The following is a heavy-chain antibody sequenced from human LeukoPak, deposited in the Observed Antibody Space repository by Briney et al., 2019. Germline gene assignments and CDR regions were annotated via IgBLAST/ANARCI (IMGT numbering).Heavy chain of an antibody. D-gene: IGHD6-13*01. J-gene: IGHJ2*01. CDR2: IYYSGST. CDR3: ARHGFSSSWYLYWYFDL. Sequence: SETLSLTCTVSGDSISSGNYWGWIRQPPGKGLEWIGYIYYSGSTNYNPSLKSRVTISVDTSKNQFSLKLSSVTAADTAVYYCARHGFSSSWYLYWYFDLWGRGTLVTVSS. V-gene: IGHV4-61*01. CDR1: GDSISSGNY.